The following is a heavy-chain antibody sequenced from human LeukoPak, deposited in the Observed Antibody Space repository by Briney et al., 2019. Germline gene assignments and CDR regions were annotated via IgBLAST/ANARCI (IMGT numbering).Heavy chain of an antibody. V-gene: IGHV1-46*01. CDR1: GYTFTSYA. CDR3: ARDRSDFHDAFDI. CDR2: INPSGGST. D-gene: IGHD2-21*02. J-gene: IGHJ3*02. Sequence: EASVKVSCKASGYTFTSYAMNWVRQAPGQGLEWMGIINPSGGSTSYAQKFQGRVTMTRDMSTSTVYMELSSPRSEDTAVYYCARDRSDFHDAFDIWGQGTMVTVSS.